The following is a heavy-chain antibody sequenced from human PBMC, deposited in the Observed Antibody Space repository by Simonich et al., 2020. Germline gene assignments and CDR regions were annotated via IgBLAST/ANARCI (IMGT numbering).Heavy chain of an antibody. CDR3: AREKWLRFAFDI. CDR2: ISSSGSTI. J-gene: IGHJ3*02. CDR1: GFTFSSYG. D-gene: IGHD5-12*01. Sequence: PGGSLRLSCAASGFTFSSYGMNLVRQAPGKGLEWVSYISSSGSTIYYADSVKGRFTSSRDNAKNSLYLQMNSLRAEDTAVYYCAREKWLRFAFDIWGQGTMVTVSS. V-gene: IGHV3-48*03.